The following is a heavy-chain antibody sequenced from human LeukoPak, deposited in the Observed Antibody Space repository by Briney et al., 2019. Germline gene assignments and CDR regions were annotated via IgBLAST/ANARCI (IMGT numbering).Heavy chain of an antibody. CDR3: AKDGSAAFFQH. CDR2: ISYDGSNK. J-gene: IGHJ1*01. CDR1: GFTFSSYG. V-gene: IGHV3-30*18. D-gene: IGHD6-13*01. Sequence: GGSLRLSRAASGFTFSSYGMHWVRQAPGKGLEWVAVISYDGSNKYYADSVKGRFTISRDNSKNTLYLQMNSLRAEDTAVYYCAKDGSAAFFQHWGQGTLVTVSS.